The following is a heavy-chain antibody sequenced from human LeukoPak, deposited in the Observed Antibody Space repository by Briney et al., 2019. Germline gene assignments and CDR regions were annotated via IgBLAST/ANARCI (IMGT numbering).Heavy chain of an antibody. CDR3: ARDPWGDNWFDP. CDR2: IYHSGST. V-gene: IGHV4-30-2*01. CDR1: GASISSGDYS. Sequence: PSKTLSLTCAVSGASISSGDYSWSWIRQPPGKGLEWIGYIYHSGSTLYNPSLKSRVTISLDRSKNQFSLKLTSVTAADTAVYYCARDPWGDNWFDPWGQGTLVTVSS. D-gene: IGHD7-27*01. J-gene: IGHJ5*02.